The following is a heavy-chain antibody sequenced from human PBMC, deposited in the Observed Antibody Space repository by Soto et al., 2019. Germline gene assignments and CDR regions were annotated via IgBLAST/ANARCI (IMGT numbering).Heavy chain of an antibody. D-gene: IGHD2-15*01. CDR1: GGTFSSYA. CDR2: IIPIFGTT. CDR3: ASGTDIVVVVAALYYYYGIDV. J-gene: IGHJ6*02. Sequence: SVKVSCKASGGTFSSYAISWVRQAPGQGLEWMGGIIPIFGTTNYARKFQGRVTITADESTSTAYMELSSLRSEDTAVYYCASGTDIVVVVAALYYYYGIDVWGQGTTVTVSS. V-gene: IGHV1-69*13.